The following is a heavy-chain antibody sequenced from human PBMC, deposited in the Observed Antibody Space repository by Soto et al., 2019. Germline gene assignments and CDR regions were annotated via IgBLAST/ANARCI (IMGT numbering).Heavy chain of an antibody. CDR1: GYTFTSYD. Sequence: QVQLVQSGAEVKKPGASVKVSCKASGYTFTSYDINWVRQATGQGLEWMGWMNPNSGNTGYAQKFQGRVTMTTNTSISTAYMELSSLRFEDTAVYYCARGINYYASGDDAFDIWGQGTMVTVSS. CDR3: ARGINYYASGDDAFDI. CDR2: MNPNSGNT. J-gene: IGHJ3*02. V-gene: IGHV1-8*01. D-gene: IGHD3-10*01.